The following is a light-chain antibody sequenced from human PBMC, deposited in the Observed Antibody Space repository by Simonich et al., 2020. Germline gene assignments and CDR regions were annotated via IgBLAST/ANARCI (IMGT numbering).Light chain of an antibody. Sequence: QSALTQPASVYGSPGQSITISCTGTTSEVGGYNYVSWYQQHPGKAPKLMIYDVSKRPSGVSNRSSGSKSGNTASLTISGLQAEDEADYYCSSYTSSSTWVFGGGTKLTVL. CDR3: SSYTSSSTWV. V-gene: IGLV2-14*01. CDR2: DVS. J-gene: IGLJ3*02. CDR1: TSEVGGYNY.